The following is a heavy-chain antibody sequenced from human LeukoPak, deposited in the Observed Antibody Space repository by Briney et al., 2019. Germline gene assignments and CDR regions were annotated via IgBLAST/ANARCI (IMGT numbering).Heavy chain of an antibody. Sequence: GGSLRLSCAASGFTFSSYAMSWVRLAPGKGLEWVSAISISGGDTYYADSVKGRFTISRDDSKNTLYLQMNSPRAEDTAVYYCAKTSVGGGRIIGSGYFDNWGQGTLVTVSS. J-gene: IGHJ4*02. CDR3: AKTSVGGGRIIGSGYFDN. CDR1: GFTFSSYA. V-gene: IGHV3-23*01. D-gene: IGHD2-15*01. CDR2: ISISGGDT.